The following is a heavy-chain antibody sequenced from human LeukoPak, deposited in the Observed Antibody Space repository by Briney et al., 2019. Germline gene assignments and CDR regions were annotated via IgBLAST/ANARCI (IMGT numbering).Heavy chain of an antibody. Sequence: PSETLSLTCTVSGGSISSGDYYWSWIRQPPGKGLEWIGYIYYSGSTCYNPSLKSRLTISVDTSKNQFSLKLSSVTAADTAVYYCARAPVLGATVFGVVTPLAFDIWGQGTMVTVSS. V-gene: IGHV4-30-4*01. J-gene: IGHJ3*02. D-gene: IGHD3-3*01. CDR2: IYYSGST. CDR1: GGSISSGDYY. CDR3: ARAPVLGATVFGVVTPLAFDI.